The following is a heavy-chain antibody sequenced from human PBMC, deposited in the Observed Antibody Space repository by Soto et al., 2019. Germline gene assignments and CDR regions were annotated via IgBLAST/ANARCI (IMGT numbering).Heavy chain of an antibody. V-gene: IGHV4-39*01. CDR3: ARLNGYCVSTGCHGYYGMDV. D-gene: IGHD2-2*03. J-gene: IGHJ6*02. CDR1: GGSISGSNYY. Sequence: SETLSLTCTVSGGSISGSNYYWGWIRQPPGKGLEWIGTIYYSGAAYYNPSLKSRVTISVDTSRNQFSMKLNSVTAADTAVYYCARLNGYCVSTGCHGYYGMDVWGQGTTVTVSS. CDR2: IYYSGAA.